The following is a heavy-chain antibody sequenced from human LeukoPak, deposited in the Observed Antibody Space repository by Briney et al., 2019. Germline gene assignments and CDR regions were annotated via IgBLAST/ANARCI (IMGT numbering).Heavy chain of an antibody. CDR1: GYSFTNYW. V-gene: IGHV5-51*01. D-gene: IGHD3-16*02. Sequence: PGESLEISCKGSGYSFTNYWIGWVRQMPGKGLEWMGIIYPGDSDTRYSPSFQGQVTISADKSISTAYLQWSSLKASDTAMYYCARMITFGGIIDHFDYWGQGTLVAVSS. CDR3: ARMITFGGIIDHFDY. J-gene: IGHJ4*02. CDR2: IYPGDSDT.